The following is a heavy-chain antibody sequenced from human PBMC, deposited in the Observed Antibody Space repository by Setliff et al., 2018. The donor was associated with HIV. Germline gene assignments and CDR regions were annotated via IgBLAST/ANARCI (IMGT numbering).Heavy chain of an antibody. V-gene: IGHV1-24*01. J-gene: IGHJ1*01. CDR3: ATDPGYSSTWYSESFQH. Sequence: VKVSCKISGYTLTELSIHWVRQAPGKGLEWMANFDPEDGETFYAQKFQGRLTMTEDASTDTAYMELSSLRSDDTAMYYCATDPGYSSTWYSESFQHWGQGTVVTVS. CDR1: GYTLTELS. CDR2: FDPEDGET. D-gene: IGHD6-13*01.